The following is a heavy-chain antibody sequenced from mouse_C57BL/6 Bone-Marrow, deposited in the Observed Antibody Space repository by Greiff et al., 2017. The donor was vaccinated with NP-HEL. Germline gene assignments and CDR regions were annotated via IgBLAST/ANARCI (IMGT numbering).Heavy chain of an antibody. Sequence: EVKLMESGGDLVKPGGSLKLSCAASGFTFSSYGMSWVRQTPDKRLEWVATISSGGSYTYYPDSVKGRFTISRDNAKNTLYLQMSSLKSEDTAMYYCARNYYGSSYAGKNYFDYWGQGTTLTVSS. D-gene: IGHD1-1*01. CDR3: ARNYYGSSYAGKNYFDY. J-gene: IGHJ2*01. CDR2: ISSGGSYT. CDR1: GFTFSSYG. V-gene: IGHV5-6*01.